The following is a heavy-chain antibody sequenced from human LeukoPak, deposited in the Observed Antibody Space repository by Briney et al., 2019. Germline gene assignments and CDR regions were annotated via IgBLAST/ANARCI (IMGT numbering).Heavy chain of an antibody. V-gene: IGHV3-23*01. CDR3: AKGKPYYDSSGYYFDY. CDR1: GFTFSSYA. Sequence: PGGSLRLSCAASGFTFSSYAMSWVRQAPGKGLEWVSAISGSGGSTYYADSVKGRFTISRDNSKNTLYLQMNSLRAEDTAVYYCAKGKPYYDSSGYYFDYWGQGTLVTVSS. J-gene: IGHJ4*02. CDR2: ISGSGGST. D-gene: IGHD3-22*01.